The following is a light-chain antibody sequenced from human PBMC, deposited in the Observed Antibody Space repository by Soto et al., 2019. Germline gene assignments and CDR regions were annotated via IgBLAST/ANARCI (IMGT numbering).Light chain of an antibody. V-gene: IGLV1-51*01. CDR1: SSNIGGNS. Sequence: VLTQPPSVSAAPGQKVTISCSGSSSNIGGNSVSWYQQLPGTAPKLLIYDDNKRPSGIPDRFSGSKSGTSASLAISGLQSEDEADYYCAAWDDSLKGFYVFGTGTKVTVL. CDR3: AAWDDSLKGFYV. J-gene: IGLJ1*01. CDR2: DDN.